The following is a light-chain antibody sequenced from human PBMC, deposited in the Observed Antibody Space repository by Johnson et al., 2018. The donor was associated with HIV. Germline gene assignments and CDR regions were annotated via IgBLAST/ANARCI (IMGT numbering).Light chain of an antibody. Sequence: QSVLSQPPSVSAAPGQKVTISYSGSSSNIGNNYVSWYQQLPGTAPKLLIYEKNKRPSGIPDRFSGSKSGTSATLGITGLQTGDEADYYCGTWDSSLSAYVFGTGTKVTVL. CDR3: GTWDSSLSAYV. J-gene: IGLJ1*01. CDR1: SSNIGNNY. CDR2: EKN. V-gene: IGLV1-51*02.